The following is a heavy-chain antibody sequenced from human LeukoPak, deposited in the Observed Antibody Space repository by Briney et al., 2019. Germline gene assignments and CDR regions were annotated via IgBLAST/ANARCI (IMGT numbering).Heavy chain of an antibody. D-gene: IGHD3-3*01. V-gene: IGHV4-4*07. J-gene: IGHJ2*01. CDR1: GGSISSYY. CDR2: IYTSGST. Sequence: SETLSLTCTVSGGSISSYYWSWIRQPAGKGLEWIGRIYTSGSTNYNLSLKSRVTMSVDTSKNQFSLKLSSVTAADTAVYYCARDLTIFGDDYWYFDLWGRGTLVTVSS. CDR3: ARDLTIFGDDYWYFDL.